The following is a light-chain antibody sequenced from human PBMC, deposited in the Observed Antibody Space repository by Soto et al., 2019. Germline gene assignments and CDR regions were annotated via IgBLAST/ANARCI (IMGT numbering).Light chain of an antibody. CDR1: QSVSSY. V-gene: IGKV3-11*01. Sequence: EIVLTQSPATLSLSPVERATLSCMASQSVSSYFAWWHQQPGDAPTLLIYDASIKSAGVTPSLSGSGSGAEFTLTISSLQPEDFAAYYCHQHYNNLALTFGQGTRLEIK. J-gene: IGKJ5*01. CDR3: HQHYNNLALT. CDR2: DAS.